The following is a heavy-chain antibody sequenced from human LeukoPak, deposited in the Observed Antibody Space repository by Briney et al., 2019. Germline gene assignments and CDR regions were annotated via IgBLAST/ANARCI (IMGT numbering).Heavy chain of an antibody. Sequence: SETLSLTCAVYGGSFSGYYWSWIRQPPGKGLEWIGEINHSGSTNYNPSLKSRVTISVDTSKNQFSLKLGSVTAADTAVYYCARVLWFGELGHETKKFDPWGQGTLVTVSS. J-gene: IGHJ5*02. D-gene: IGHD3-10*01. CDR3: ARVLWFGELGHETKKFDP. CDR2: INHSGST. CDR1: GGSFSGYY. V-gene: IGHV4-34*01.